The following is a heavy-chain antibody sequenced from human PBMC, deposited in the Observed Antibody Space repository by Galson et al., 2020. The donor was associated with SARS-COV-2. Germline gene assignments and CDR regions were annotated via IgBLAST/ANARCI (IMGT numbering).Heavy chain of an antibody. V-gene: IGHV3-53*01. CDR3: VRGVIAPYFDS. CDR1: GLTVSSNY. CDR2: IDDGGTT. J-gene: IGHJ4*02. Sequence: GGSLRLSCVASGLTVSSNYWSWVRQAPGRGRECVSIIDDGGTTHYTDSVKGRFTVSRDTSKNTVYLHLNILRADDTAVYYCVRGVIAPYFDSWGQGTLVTVSS.